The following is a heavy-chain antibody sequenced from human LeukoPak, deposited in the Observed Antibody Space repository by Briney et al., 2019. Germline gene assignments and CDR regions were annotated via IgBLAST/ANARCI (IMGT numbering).Heavy chain of an antibody. CDR1: GYTFTGYY. CDR3: ARDSRYCSGGSCYSDY. J-gene: IGHJ4*02. V-gene: IGHV1-2*02. D-gene: IGHD2-15*01. Sequence: GASVKVSCKASGYTFTGYYMHWVRQAPGQGLEWMGWISPNSGGTNYAQKFQGRVTMTRDTSISTAYMELSRLRSDDTAVYYCARDSRYCSGGSCYSDYWGQGTLVTVSS. CDR2: ISPNSGGT.